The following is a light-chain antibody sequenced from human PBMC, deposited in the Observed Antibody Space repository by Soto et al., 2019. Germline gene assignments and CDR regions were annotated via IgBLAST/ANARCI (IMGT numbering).Light chain of an antibody. V-gene: IGLV1-40*01. CDR2: GST. Sequence: QSVLTQPPSVSGAPGQRVTISGTGSSSNIGAGYDVHWYQQFPGTAPKLLLYGSTNRPSGVPDRFSGSKSGTSASLAIAGLQTEDEADYYCQSYDSSLSAVVFGGGTKLTVL. CDR1: SSNIGAGYD. J-gene: IGLJ2*01. CDR3: QSYDSSLSAVV.